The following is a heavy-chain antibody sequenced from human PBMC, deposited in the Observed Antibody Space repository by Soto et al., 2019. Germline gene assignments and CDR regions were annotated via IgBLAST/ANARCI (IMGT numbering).Heavy chain of an antibody. Sequence: QVQLVQSGAEVKRPGASVKFSCKASGYTFTRYYMHWVRQAPGQGLEGMGIINPSDGRTSYAQKFQGRVTMTRETSSSTVYMELSSLRSEDTAVYYCARDLIQDRYDIFLPLEYWGQGTLVTVSS. CDR2: INPSDGRT. D-gene: IGHD3-9*01. V-gene: IGHV1-46*01. CDR1: GYTFTRYY. J-gene: IGHJ4*02. CDR3: ARDLIQDRYDIFLPLEY.